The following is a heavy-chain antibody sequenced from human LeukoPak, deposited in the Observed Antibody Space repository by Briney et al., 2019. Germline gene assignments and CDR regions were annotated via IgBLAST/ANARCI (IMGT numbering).Heavy chain of an antibody. CDR3: AKDQWELLGLDY. D-gene: IGHD1-26*01. Sequence: GRSLRLSRAASGFTFSSYGMHWVRQAPGKGLEWVAVISYDGSNKYYADSVKGRFTISRDNSKNTLYLQMNSLRAEDTAVYYCAKDQWELLGLDYWGQGTLVTVSS. CDR1: GFTFSSYG. J-gene: IGHJ4*02. CDR2: ISYDGSNK. V-gene: IGHV3-30*18.